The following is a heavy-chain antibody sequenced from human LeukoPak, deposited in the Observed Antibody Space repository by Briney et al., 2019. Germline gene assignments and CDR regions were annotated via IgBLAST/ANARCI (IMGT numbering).Heavy chain of an antibody. V-gene: IGHV3-30*18. CDR2: ISYDGSHK. CDR3: AKILPDTVTADY. Sequence: GRSLRLSCAASGFTFSSYGMNWVRQAPGKGLEWVAVISYDGSHKYYADSVKGRFTISRDNSKNPLYVQMNSLRAEDTAVYYCAKILPDTVTADYWGQGTLVTVSS. J-gene: IGHJ4*02. D-gene: IGHD4-11*01. CDR1: GFTFSSYG.